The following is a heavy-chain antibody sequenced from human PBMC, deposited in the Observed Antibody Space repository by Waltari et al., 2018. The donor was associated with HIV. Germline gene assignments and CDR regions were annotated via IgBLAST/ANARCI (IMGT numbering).Heavy chain of an antibody. CDR2: IHYSGST. V-gene: IGHV4-39*01. J-gene: IGHJ4*02. D-gene: IGHD3-16*01. CDR1: GGYISSSSYS. CDR3: ASRMITFGGRDY. Sequence: QLQLQESGPGLVKPSETLSLTCTVSGGYISSSSYSWGWIRQPPGKGLEWMESIHYSGSTYYTPARKSRVTISVDTSKNQFALKLSSVTAADTAVYYCASRMITFGGRDYWGQGTLVTVSS.